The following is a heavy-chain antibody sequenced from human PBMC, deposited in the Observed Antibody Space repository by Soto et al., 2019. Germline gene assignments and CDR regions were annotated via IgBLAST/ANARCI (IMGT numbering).Heavy chain of an antibody. CDR1: GFMFSSFG. CDR3: AKGLAVAGPKSRFFDY. Sequence: LRLSCGASGFMFSSFGMSWVRQTPGRGLEWVSEITGSGGSALYADSVKGRFTISRDNSKNALYLQMSSLRADDTALYYCAKGLAVAGPKSRFFDYWGQGTLVTVSS. D-gene: IGHD6-19*01. CDR2: ITGSGGSA. J-gene: IGHJ4*02. V-gene: IGHV3-23*01.